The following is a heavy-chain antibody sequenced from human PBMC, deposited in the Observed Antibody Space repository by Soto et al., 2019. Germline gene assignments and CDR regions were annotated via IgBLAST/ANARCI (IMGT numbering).Heavy chain of an antibody. D-gene: IGHD6-19*01. Sequence: QLVESGGALVQPGESLKLSCAASGFSFSGSAIQWVRQAPGKGLEWVGRIRTDASTYATAYAASVTGRFTISRDDSRNTAYLQMNSLKTEDTAVYFCTRRQFYYFGLDVWGQGTTVIVSS. V-gene: IGHV3-73*02. CDR1: GFSFSGSA. J-gene: IGHJ6*02. CDR2: IRTDASTYAT. CDR3: TRRQFYYFGLDV.